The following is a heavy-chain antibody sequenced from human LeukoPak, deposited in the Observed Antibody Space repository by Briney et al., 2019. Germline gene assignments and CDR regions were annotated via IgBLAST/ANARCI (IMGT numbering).Heavy chain of an antibody. J-gene: IGHJ4*02. CDR3: ARDGNYYDSSAFDY. CDR1: GFTFSSYG. D-gene: IGHD3-22*01. V-gene: IGHV3-48*04. Sequence: GGSLRLSCAASGFTFSSYGMSWVRQAPGKGLEWVSYISSSGSTIYYADSVKGRFTISRDNAKNSLYLQMNSLRAEDTAVYYCARDGNYYDSSAFDYRGQGTLVTVSS. CDR2: ISSSGSTI.